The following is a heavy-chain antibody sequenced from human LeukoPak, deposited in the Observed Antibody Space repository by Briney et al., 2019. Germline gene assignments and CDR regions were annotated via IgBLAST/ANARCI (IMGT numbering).Heavy chain of an antibody. CDR2: IYHSGST. CDR3: AREGGGIAAADPYYYYYYYMDV. D-gene: IGHD6-13*01. CDR1: GYSISSGYY. J-gene: IGHJ6*03. Sequence: KPSETLSLTCTVSGYSISSGYYWGWIRQPPGKGLEWIGSIYHSGSTYYNPSLKSRVTISVDTSKNQFSLKLSSVTAADTAVYYCAREGGGIAAADPYYYYYYYMDVWGKGTTVTVSS. V-gene: IGHV4-38-2*02.